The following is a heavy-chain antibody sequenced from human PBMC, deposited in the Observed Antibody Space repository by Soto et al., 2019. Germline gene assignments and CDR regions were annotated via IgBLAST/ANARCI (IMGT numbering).Heavy chain of an antibody. D-gene: IGHD3-3*01. CDR2: INPHGGST. V-gene: IGHV1-46*01. CDR1: GDTFTSYY. Sequence: GYSVKVSCKAPGDTFTSYYLNWVRQAPGQGLEWMGVINPHGGSTKYAQKFQGRITMTRDTSRSTVYMELSSLRSDDTAIYYCARSSGGNFGIIIEGSNWFDPWGQGNLVTV. J-gene: IGHJ5*02. CDR3: ARSSGGNFGIIIEGSNWFDP.